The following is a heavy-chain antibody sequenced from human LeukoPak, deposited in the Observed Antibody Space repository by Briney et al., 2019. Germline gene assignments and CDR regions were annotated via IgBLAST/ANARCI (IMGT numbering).Heavy chain of an antibody. J-gene: IGHJ4*02. CDR3: ATLTVRGVINI. CDR2: IQSKTDGGTT. Sequence: GGSLRLSCAASGFTFSNTWMNWVRQAPGKGLEWVGRIQSKTDGGTTEYAAPVKGRFTISRDDSKTTLYLQMNGLKTEDTAVYYCATLTVRGVINIWGQGTLVTVSS. CDR1: GFTFSNTW. D-gene: IGHD3-10*01. V-gene: IGHV3-15*01.